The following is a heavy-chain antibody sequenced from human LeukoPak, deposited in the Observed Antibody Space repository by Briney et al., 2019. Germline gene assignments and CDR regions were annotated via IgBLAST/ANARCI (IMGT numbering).Heavy chain of an antibody. CDR3: ARVNSDYVGPGYYYVMDV. J-gene: IGHJ6*02. CDR1: GYTFTSYG. D-gene: IGHD5-12*01. CDR2: INPNSGGT. Sequence: ASVKVSCKASGYTFTSYGISWVRQAPGQGLEWMGWINPNSGGTNYAQKFQGRVTMTRDTAISTAYMELRSLRSDDTAVYYCARVNSDYVGPGYYYVMDVWGQGTTVSVSS. V-gene: IGHV1-2*02.